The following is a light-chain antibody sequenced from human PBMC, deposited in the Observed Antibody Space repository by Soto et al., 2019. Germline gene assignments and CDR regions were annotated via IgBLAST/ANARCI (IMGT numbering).Light chain of an antibody. V-gene: IGKV1-5*03. CDR3: QQYISYPYT. Sequence: DIQMTQSPSTLSASIGDRVTISCRASQSLSGWLAWYQQKPGKAPSLLIYKTSNLESGVPSRFSGSGSGTEFTLTISSLQPDDFATYYCQQYISYPYTFGQGTKVDIK. CDR2: KTS. J-gene: IGKJ2*01. CDR1: QSLSGW.